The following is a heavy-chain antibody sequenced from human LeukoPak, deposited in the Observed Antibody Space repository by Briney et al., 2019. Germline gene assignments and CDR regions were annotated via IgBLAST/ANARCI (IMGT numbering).Heavy chain of an antibody. J-gene: IGHJ4*02. CDR1: GFTFSSYA. CDR2: ISGSGGST. CDR3: AKARGYSYGYLVDY. Sequence: GGSLRLSCAASGFTFSSYAMSWVRQAPGKGLEWVSAISGSGGSTYYADSVKGRFTISRDNSKNTLYLQMYSLGAEDTAVYYCAKARGYSYGYLVDYWGQGTLVTVSS. V-gene: IGHV3-23*01. D-gene: IGHD5-18*01.